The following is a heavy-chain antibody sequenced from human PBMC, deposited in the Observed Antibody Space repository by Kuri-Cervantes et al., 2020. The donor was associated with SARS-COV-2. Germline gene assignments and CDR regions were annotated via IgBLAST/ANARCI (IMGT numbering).Heavy chain of an antibody. Sequence: GESLKISCAASGFTFSNYAMTWVRQAPGKGLEWVSAISGSGTNTYFADSVKGRFTISRDTSKNTLYLQMNSLRAEDTAVHRKEVILVLDYESWDIVLMVYAKKPPPPGYGMDVWGQGTTVTVSS. V-gene: IGHV3-23*01. CDR3: EVILVLDYESWDIVLMVYAKKPPPPGYGMDV. CDR1: GFTFSNYA. CDR2: ISGSGTNT. D-gene: IGHD2-8*01. J-gene: IGHJ6*02.